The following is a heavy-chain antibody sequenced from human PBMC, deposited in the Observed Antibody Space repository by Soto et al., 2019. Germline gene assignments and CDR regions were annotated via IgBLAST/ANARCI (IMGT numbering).Heavy chain of an antibody. CDR1: GGSISSYY. Sequence: QVQLQESGPGLLKSSETLSLTCTVSGGSISSYYWSWIRQPPGKGLEWIGYVYNSGSTNYNPSLKSRVTISIDTSKNQFSLKLTSLPATDTAVYYCARGGPSSKWLDPWGQGTLVTVSS. V-gene: IGHV4-59*01. CDR2: VYNSGST. J-gene: IGHJ5*02. CDR3: ARGGPSSKWLDP.